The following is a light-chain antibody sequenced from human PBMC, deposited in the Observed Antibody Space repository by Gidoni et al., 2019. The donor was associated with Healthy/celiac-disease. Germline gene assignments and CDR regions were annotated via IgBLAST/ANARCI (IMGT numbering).Light chain of an antibody. CDR1: QSVSSN. CDR2: GAA. J-gene: IGKJ4*01. V-gene: IGKV3-15*01. CDR3: RQYNNWPLT. Sequence: ENVMTPSPATPSVSPGERATLSCRASQSVSSNLSWLQQKPGRATRRLIYGAATRATGIPARFIGSGSGTEFTLTISSLQSEDVAVYYCRQYNNWPLTFGGGTKVEIK.